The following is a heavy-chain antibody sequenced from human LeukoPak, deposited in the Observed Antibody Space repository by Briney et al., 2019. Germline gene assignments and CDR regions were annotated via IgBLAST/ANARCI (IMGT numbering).Heavy chain of an antibody. D-gene: IGHD6-19*01. CDR3: ARAGRAYSSGWYWFDR. V-gene: IGHV1-2*02. CDR2: INPNSGGT. J-gene: IGHJ5*02. CDR1: GYTFTGYY. Sequence: ASVKVSCKASGYTFTGYYMHWVRQAPGQGLEWMGWINPNSGGTNYAQKFQGRVTMTRDTSISTAYMELSRLRSDDTAVYYCARAGRAYSSGWYWFDRWGQGTLVTVSS.